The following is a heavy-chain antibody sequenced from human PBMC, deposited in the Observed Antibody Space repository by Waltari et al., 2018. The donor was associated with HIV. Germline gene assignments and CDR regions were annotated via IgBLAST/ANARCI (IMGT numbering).Heavy chain of an antibody. CDR2: INRDGSTI. CDR1: GFTFSSYW. J-gene: IGHJ6*02. V-gene: IGHV3-74*03. D-gene: IGHD3-10*01. CDR3: ARGQYYSMDV. Sequence: EVQLVESGGGLVQPGGSLRLSCSASGFTFSSYWMHRVRQAPGKGLGVVSGINRDGSTITYADSVKGRFTISRHNAKNTLYLQMNSLRAEDTALYYCARGQYYSMDVWGQGTTVTVSS.